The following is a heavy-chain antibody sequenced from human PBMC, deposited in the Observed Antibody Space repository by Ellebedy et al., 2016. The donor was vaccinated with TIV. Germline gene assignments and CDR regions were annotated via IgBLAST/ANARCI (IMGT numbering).Heavy chain of an antibody. CDR2: INHSGIT. J-gene: IGHJ4*02. CDR3: ARGKNYDVLTGTYTGFDY. V-gene: IGHV4-34*01. Sequence: MPSETLSLTCGVYGGSFSGYYWNWIRQPPGKGLEWLGEINHSGITNYKPSLKSRVTIPVGTSKNHFSLNLTSVTAADTAVYYCARGKNYDVLTGTYTGFDYWGQGTLVTVSS. CDR1: GGSFSGYY. D-gene: IGHD3-9*01.